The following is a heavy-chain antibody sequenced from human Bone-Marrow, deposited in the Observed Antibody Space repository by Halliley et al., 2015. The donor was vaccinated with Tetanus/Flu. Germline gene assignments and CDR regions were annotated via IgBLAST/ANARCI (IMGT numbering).Heavy chain of an antibody. V-gene: IGHV3-23*01. J-gene: IGHJ2*01. D-gene: IGHD6-25*01. Sequence: SLRLSCTASGFSFSNSGLGWVRQTPRRGPEWVSSLSGSGRTTYYTDSVKGRCSISRDSSKNTLYLHLSSLRVEDTAIYYCAKSILAVPYWYFDLLGRGTLVTVSS. CDR2: LSGSGRTT. CDR1: GFSFSNSG. CDR3: AKSILAVPYWYFDL.